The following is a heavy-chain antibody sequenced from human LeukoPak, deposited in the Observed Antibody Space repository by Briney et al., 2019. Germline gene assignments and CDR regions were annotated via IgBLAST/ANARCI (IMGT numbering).Heavy chain of an antibody. V-gene: IGHV3-21*01. D-gene: IGHD2-2*01. CDR1: GFTFSSYS. CDR2: ISSSSSYI. J-gene: IGHJ4*02. Sequence: PGGSLRLSRAASGFTFSSYSMNWVRQAPGKGLEWVSSISSSSSYIYYADSVKGRFTISRDNAKNSLYLQMNSLRAEDTAVYYCARGDGVVIPAGYYFDYWGQGTLVTVSS. CDR3: ARGDGVVIPAGYYFDY.